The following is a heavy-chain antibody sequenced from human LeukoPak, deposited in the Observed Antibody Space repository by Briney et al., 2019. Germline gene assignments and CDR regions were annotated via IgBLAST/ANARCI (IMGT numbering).Heavy chain of an antibody. D-gene: IGHD6-19*01. CDR3: ARDAVAGVGLNYFDY. J-gene: IGHJ4*02. CDR1: GGSISSYY. Sequence: SETLSLTCTVSGGSISSYYWSWVRQPAGEGLEWIGRIYTSGSTNYNPSLKSRVTISVDKSKNQFSLKLSSVTAADTAVYYCARDAVAGVGLNYFDYWGQGALVTVS. CDR2: IYTSGST. V-gene: IGHV4-4*07.